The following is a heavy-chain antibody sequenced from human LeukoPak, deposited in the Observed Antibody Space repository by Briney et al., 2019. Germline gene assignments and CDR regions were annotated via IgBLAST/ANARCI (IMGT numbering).Heavy chain of an antibody. CDR2: ISYDGSNK. J-gene: IGHJ4*02. CDR3: ARDYLFPGGYFDY. V-gene: IGHV3-30*01. CDR1: GFTFSSYA. D-gene: IGHD2-15*01. Sequence: GGSLRLSCAASGFTFSSYAMHWVRQAPGKGLEWVAVISYDGSNKYYADSVKGRFTNSRDNSKNTLYLQMNSLRAEDTAVYYCARDYLFPGGYFDYWGQGTLVTVSS.